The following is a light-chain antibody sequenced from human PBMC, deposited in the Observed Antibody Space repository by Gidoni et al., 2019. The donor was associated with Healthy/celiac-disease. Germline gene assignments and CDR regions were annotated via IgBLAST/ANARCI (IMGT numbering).Light chain of an antibody. Sequence: EIVMTQSPATLSVSPGERATLSCRASQSVSSNLAWYQQKPGQAPRLLIYGASTRATGIPEFTLTISSLQSEDFAVYYCQQYNNWPGLTFGGGTKVEIK. CDR3: QQYNNWPGLT. V-gene: IGKV3-15*01. CDR2: GAS. CDR1: QSVSSN. J-gene: IGKJ4*01.